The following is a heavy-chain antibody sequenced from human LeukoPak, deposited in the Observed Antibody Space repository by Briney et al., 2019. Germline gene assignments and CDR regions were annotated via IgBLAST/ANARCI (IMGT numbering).Heavy chain of an antibody. V-gene: IGHV1-46*01. J-gene: IGHJ4*02. Sequence: ASVKVSCKASGNTFTRYYMHWVRQAPGQGLEWMGIIKPSGGSTSYAQNFQGRVTVTSDTSTSTSYMELTSLRSKDTAVYYCASSSAVYHGSGSLFYYWGRGTLVTVSS. D-gene: IGHD3-10*01. CDR1: GNTFTRYY. CDR3: ASSSAVYHGSGSLFYY. CDR2: IKPSGGST.